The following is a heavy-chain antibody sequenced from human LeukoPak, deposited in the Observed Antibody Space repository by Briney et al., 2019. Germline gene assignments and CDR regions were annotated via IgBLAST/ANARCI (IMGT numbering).Heavy chain of an antibody. J-gene: IGHJ4*02. V-gene: IGHV3-53*01. CDR3: ATSYYYDSSGYYYYFDY. Sequence: GGSLRLSCAASGFTVSSNYMSWVRQAPGKGLEWVSVLYSGGGTYYADSVKGRFTISRDNSKNTLYLQMNSLRAEDTAVYYCATSYYYDSSGYYYYFDYWGQGTLVTVSS. CDR2: LYSGGGT. CDR1: GFTVSSNY. D-gene: IGHD3-22*01.